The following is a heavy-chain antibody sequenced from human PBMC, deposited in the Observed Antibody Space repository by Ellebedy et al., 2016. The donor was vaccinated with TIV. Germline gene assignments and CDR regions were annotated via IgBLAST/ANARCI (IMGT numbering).Heavy chain of an antibody. CDR3: ARQPQKMATIPGDLGY. Sequence: PGGSLRLSCAASGFTFSSYSMNWVRQAPGKGLEWVSSISSSSSYIYYADSVKGRFTISRDNAKNSLYLQMNSLRAEDTAVYYCARQPQKMATIPGDLGYWGQGTLVTVSS. CDR1: GFTFSSYS. D-gene: IGHD5-24*01. V-gene: IGHV3-21*01. J-gene: IGHJ4*02. CDR2: ISSSSSYI.